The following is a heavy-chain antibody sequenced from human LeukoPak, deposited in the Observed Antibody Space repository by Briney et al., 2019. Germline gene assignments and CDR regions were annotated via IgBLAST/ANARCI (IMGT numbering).Heavy chain of an antibody. CDR3: ARDVRHVDY. Sequence: GGSLRLSCAASGFTFSSYWMSWVRQAPGKGLEWVANIKQDGSEKYYVDSVKGRFTISRDNAKSSLCLQMNSLRGEDTAVYYCARDVRHVDYWGQGTLDTVSS. CDR2: IKQDGSEK. V-gene: IGHV3-7*01. J-gene: IGHJ4*02. CDR1: GFTFSSYW.